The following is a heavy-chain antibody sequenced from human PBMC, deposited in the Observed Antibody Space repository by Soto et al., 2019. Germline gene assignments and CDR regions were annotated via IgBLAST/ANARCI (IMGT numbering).Heavy chain of an antibody. CDR3: ARRTVITNYFDY. CDR2: IIPIFGTA. V-gene: IGHV1-69*13. J-gene: IGHJ4*02. CDR1: GGTFSSYA. D-gene: IGHD3-22*01. Sequence: GASVKVSCKASGGTFSSYATSWVRQAPGQGLEWMGGIIPIFGTANYAQKFQGRVTITADESTSTAYMELSSLRSEDTAVYYCARRTVITNYFDYWGQGTRVTVSS.